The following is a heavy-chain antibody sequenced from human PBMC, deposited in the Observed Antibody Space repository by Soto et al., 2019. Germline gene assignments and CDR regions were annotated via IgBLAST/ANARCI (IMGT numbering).Heavy chain of an antibody. CDR3: ARDRIPTGMDV. CDR1: GFTVSSNY. J-gene: IGHJ6*02. V-gene: IGHV3-66*01. Sequence: EVPLVESGGGLVQPGGSLRLSCAASGFTVSSNYMSWVRQAPGKGLEWVSVIYSGGSTYYAASVKGRFTTSRDNAKNALYLHMNSPRAEDTAVYYCARDRIPTGMDVWGHGTTVTVSS. CDR2: IYSGGST.